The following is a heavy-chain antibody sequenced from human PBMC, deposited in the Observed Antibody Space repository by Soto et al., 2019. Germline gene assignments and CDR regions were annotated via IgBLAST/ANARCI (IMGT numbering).Heavy chain of an antibody. J-gene: IGHJ4*02. CDR2: INQLTTT. CDR3: ARNLHYVGFDY. CDR1: GGSCISYK. D-gene: IGHD3-16*01. V-gene: IGHV4-34*09. Sequence: LSRTCVDHGGSCISYKRIWIRQTPGKGLEWIGEINQLTTTNYNPSLKSRVTISVDTSKNQFSLKLSSVTAADTAVYYCARNLHYVGFDYWGQGTLVTVSS.